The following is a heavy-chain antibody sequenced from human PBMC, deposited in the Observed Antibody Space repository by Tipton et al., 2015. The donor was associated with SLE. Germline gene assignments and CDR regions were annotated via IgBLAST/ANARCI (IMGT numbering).Heavy chain of an antibody. CDR3: ARQDFDFWVPKAFDP. D-gene: IGHD3-3*01. CDR1: SGSVGSSDYY. CDR2: IYYSGIT. J-gene: IGHJ5*02. V-gene: IGHV4-39*01. Sequence: GLVKPSETLSLTCTVSSGSVGSSDYYWGWIRQSPGKGLEWIGTIYYSGITYYNPSLKSRVTISLDTSKNQVSLKLNSVTAADTAVYSCARQDFDFWVPKAFDPWGQGTLVTVSS.